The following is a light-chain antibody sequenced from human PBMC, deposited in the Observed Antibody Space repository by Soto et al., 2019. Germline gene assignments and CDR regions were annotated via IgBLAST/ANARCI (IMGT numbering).Light chain of an antibody. CDR2: EVS. Sequence: QSVLTQPASVSGSPGQSITFSCTGTSSDVGSSNLVSWYQQHPGKAPKLLIYEVSKRPSGVSNRFSGSKSGNTASLTISGLQAEDGADYYCCSYAGSSTHVFGTGXKVTVL. V-gene: IGLV2-23*02. CDR3: CSYAGSSTHV. J-gene: IGLJ1*01. CDR1: SSDVGSSNL.